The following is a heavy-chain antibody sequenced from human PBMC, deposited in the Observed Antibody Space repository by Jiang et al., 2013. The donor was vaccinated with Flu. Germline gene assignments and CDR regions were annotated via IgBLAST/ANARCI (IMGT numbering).Heavy chain of an antibody. CDR1: GYSFTSYW. Sequence: GAEVKKPGESLKISCKGSGYSFTSYWIGWVRQMPGKGLEWMGIIYPGDSDTRYSPSFQGQVTISADKSISTAYLQWSSLKASDTAMYYCARQPDTIFGVVRPYAFDIWGQGTMVTVSS. D-gene: IGHD3-3*01. J-gene: IGHJ3*02. V-gene: IGHV5-51*01. CDR3: ARQPDTIFGVVRPYAFDI. CDR2: IYPGDSDT.